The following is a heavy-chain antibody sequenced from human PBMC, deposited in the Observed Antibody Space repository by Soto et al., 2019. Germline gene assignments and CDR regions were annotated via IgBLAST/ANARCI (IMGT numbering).Heavy chain of an antibody. J-gene: IGHJ3*02. CDR3: ARMSIFSSAFDI. Sequence: SETLSLTCTVSGGSISSGDYYWSWIRQPPGQGLEWIGYIYYSGSTYYNPSLKSRVTISVDTSKNQFSLKLSSVTAADTAVYYCARMSIFSSAFDIWGQGTMVTVSS. D-gene: IGHD3-9*01. CDR2: IYYSGST. CDR1: GGSISSGDYY. V-gene: IGHV4-30-4*01.